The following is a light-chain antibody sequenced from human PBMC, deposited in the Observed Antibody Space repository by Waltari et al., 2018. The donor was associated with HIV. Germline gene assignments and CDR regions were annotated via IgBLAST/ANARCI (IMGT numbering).Light chain of an antibody. J-gene: IGLJ2*01. Sequence: SYVLTQPPSVSGAPGQTAGITCEGNNTGSHSVHWYQQRPGQAPALVVHADSARHQGFPERFPGSNSGNTATLTISRVEAGDEADYYCQVWHSNSDHVVFGGGTKLTVL. V-gene: IGLV3-21*02. CDR1: NTGSHS. CDR2: ADS. CDR3: QVWHSNSDHVV.